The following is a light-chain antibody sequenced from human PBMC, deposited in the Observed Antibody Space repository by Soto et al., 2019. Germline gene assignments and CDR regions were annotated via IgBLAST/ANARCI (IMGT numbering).Light chain of an antibody. CDR2: GVS. CDR3: SSYTGDSSYV. CDR1: SSDVGAYDS. Sequence: QSALTQPASVSGSPGQSIAISCTGTSSDVGAYDSVCWYQQHPGKAPKLIIFGVSNRPSGVSNRFSGHKSANTASLTISGLQAEDEADYYCSSYTGDSSYVFGTGTKLTVL. J-gene: IGLJ1*01. V-gene: IGLV2-14*03.